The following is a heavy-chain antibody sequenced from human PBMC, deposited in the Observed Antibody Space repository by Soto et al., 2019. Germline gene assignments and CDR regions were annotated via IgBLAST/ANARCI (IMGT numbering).Heavy chain of an antibody. V-gene: IGHV5-10-1*01. J-gene: IGHJ4*02. CDR3: AVFRSSWFGDGRLDS. CDR1: GYSFAGYW. CDR2: IDPSDSQT. D-gene: IGHD6-13*01. Sequence: PGESLKISCKGSGYSFAGYWITWVRQKPGKGLEWMGRIDPSDSQTYYSPSFRGHVTISATKSITTVFLQWSSLRASDTAMYYCAVFRSSWFGDGRLDSWGPGTLVTVSS.